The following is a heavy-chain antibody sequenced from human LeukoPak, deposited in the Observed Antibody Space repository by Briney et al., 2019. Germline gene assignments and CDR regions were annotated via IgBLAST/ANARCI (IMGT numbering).Heavy chain of an antibody. Sequence: HPGGSVRLSCAASGFTLTSYWMHWVRQAPGKGLAWVSRIKIDGSTIYADSVKGRFTISRDNAKNTLFLQMNSLRAEDTAVYYCARDIPLEPPDYWGQGTLVTVSS. J-gene: IGHJ4*02. CDR3: ARDIPLEPPDY. CDR1: GFTLTSYW. V-gene: IGHV3-74*01. D-gene: IGHD1-14*01. CDR2: IKIDGST.